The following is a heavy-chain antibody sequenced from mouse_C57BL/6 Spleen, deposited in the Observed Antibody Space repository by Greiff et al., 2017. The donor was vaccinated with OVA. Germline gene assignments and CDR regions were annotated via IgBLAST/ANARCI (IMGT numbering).Heavy chain of an antibody. J-gene: IGHJ4*01. D-gene: IGHD2-4*01. CDR2: IFPGSGST. CDR1: GYTFTDYY. V-gene: IGHV1-75*01. CDR3: ARWYYDYDGYAMDY. Sequence: VKLMESGPELVKPGASVKISCKASGYTFTDYYINWVKQRPGQGLEWIGWIFPGSGSTYYNEKFKGKATLTVDKSSSTAYMLLSSLTSEDSAVDFCARWYYDYDGYAMDYWGQGTSVTVSS.